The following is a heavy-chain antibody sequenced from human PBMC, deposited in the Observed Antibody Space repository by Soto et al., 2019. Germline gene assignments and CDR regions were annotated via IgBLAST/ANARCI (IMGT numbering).Heavy chain of an antibody. CDR1: GINFSRAW. CDR3: ATGLLRYYAY. J-gene: IGHJ4*01. D-gene: IGHD3-9*01. V-gene: IGHV3-15*01. CDR2: IKSKFDGETI. Sequence: EVQLVESGGGLVKPGGSLRLSCAASGINFSRAWMSWVRQAPGKGREWVGRIKSKFDGETIDYAAPVKGRFTISRDDSKNIVYLQMNSLNTEDTAVYYCATGLLRYYAYWGHGTLVTVSS.